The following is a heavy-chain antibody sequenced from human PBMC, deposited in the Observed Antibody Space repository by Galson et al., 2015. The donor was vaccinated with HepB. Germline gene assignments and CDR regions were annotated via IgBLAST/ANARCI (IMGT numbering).Heavy chain of an antibody. CDR2: ISYEGSRI. V-gene: IGHV3-30*18. CDR3: AKGPLYNYVDLDY. D-gene: IGHD5-24*01. Sequence: SLRLSCAASGFMFNNYGMIWIRQAPGKGLDWVAAISYEGSRIYYGDSVKGRFTISRDNSNNMLYLQMDSLRLDDTAVYYCAKGPLYNYVDLDYWGQGTLVTVSS. CDR1: GFMFNNYG. J-gene: IGHJ4*02.